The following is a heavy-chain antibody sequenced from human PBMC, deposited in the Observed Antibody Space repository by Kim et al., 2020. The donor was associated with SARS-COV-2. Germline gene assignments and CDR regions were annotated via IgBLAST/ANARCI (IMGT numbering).Heavy chain of an antibody. D-gene: IGHD3-22*01. J-gene: IGHJ3*02. V-gene: IGHV3-49*03. CDR1: GFTFGDYA. Sequence: GGSLRLSCTASGFTFGDYAMSWFRQAPGKGLEWVGFIRSKAYGGTTEYAASVKGRFTISRDDSKSIAYLQMNSLKTEDTAVYYCTREPDSSGPYRDAFDIWGQGTMVTVSS. CDR2: IRSKAYGGTT. CDR3: TREPDSSGPYRDAFDI.